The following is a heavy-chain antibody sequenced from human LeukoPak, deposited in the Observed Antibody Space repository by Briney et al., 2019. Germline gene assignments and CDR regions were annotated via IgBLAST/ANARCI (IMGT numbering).Heavy chain of an antibody. CDR1: GFTFSSYA. Sequence: GGSLRLSCAASGFTFSSYAMSWVRQAPGKGREWVSGISGRGGDTYYADSVKGRFTISRDNSKNTLYLQMNSLRAEDTALYYCATYDSSGFYFYTHGYWGQGTLVTVSS. CDR2: ISGRGGDT. D-gene: IGHD3-22*01. J-gene: IGHJ4*01. V-gene: IGHV3-23*01. CDR3: ATYDSSGFYFYTHGY.